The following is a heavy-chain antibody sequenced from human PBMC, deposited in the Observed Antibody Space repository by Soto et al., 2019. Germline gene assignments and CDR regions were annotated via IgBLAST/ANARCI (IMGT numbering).Heavy chain of an antibody. J-gene: IGHJ6*02. Sequence: EVQLLESGGGLVQPGGSLRLSCAASGFTFSSYAMSWVRQAPGKGLEWVSAISGSGGSTYYADSVKGRFTISRDNSKNTLYLQMNSLRAEDTAVYYCALLVLCFSELPSYMDVWGQGTTVTVSS. CDR3: ALLVLCFSELPSYMDV. V-gene: IGHV3-23*01. CDR1: GFTFSSYA. D-gene: IGHD3-10*01. CDR2: ISGSGGST.